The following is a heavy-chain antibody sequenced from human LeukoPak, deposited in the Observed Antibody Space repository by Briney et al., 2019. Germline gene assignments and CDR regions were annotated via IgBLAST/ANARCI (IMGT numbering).Heavy chain of an antibody. J-gene: IGHJ6*03. CDR3: AREGYDILTGYYTPRGYYYYYMDV. V-gene: IGHV4-38-2*02. D-gene: IGHD3-9*01. CDR1: GYSISSGYY. Sequence: PSETLSLTCAVSGYSISSGYYWGWIRQPPGKGLEWIGSIYHSGSTYYNPSLKSRVTISVDTSKNQFFLKLSSVTAADTAVYYCAREGYDILTGYYTPRGYYYYYMDVWGKGTTVTVSS. CDR2: IYHSGST.